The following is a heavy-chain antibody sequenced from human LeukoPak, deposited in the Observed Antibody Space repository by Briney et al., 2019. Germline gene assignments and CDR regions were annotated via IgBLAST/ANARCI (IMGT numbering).Heavy chain of an antibody. CDR1: GFTFSSYW. J-gene: IGHJ4*02. Sequence: GGSLRLSCAASGFTFSSYWMHWVRQAPGKGLVWVSRINSDGSSTSYADSVKGRFTISRENAKNTLYLQMNSLRAEDTAVYYCARAPVGATCFDYWGQGTLVTVSS. CDR3: ARAPVGATCFDY. V-gene: IGHV3-74*01. D-gene: IGHD1-26*01. CDR2: INSDGSST.